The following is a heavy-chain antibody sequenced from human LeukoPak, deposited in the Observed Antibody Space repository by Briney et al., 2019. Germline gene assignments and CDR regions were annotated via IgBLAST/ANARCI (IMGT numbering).Heavy chain of an antibody. V-gene: IGHV1-18*01. CDR1: GYTFIYYG. CDR2: ISADNGNT. CDR3: ARVDCSGDECYPAGY. J-gene: IGHJ4*02. D-gene: IGHD2-21*01. Sequence: GASVKVSCKASGYTFIYYGLSWVRQAPGQGLEWMGWISADNGNTNYAQKLQGRITLTTDISTSTGYMELRSLRSDDTAVYYCARVDCSGDECYPAGYWGQGTLVTVSS.